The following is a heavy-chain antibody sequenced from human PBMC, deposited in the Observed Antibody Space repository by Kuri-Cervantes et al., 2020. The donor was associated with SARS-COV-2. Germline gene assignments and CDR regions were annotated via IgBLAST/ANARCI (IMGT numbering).Heavy chain of an antibody. D-gene: IGHD3-3*01. J-gene: IGHJ5*02. V-gene: IGHV3-30-3*01. CDR1: GFTFSSYA. Sequence: GGSLRLSCAASGFTFSSYAMHWVRQAPGKGLEWVAVISYDGSNKYYAGSVKGRFTISRDNSKNTLYLQMNSLRAEDTAVYYCARERSYYDFWSGYSDNWFDPWGQGTLVTVSS. CDR3: ARERSYYDFWSGYSDNWFDP. CDR2: ISYDGSNK.